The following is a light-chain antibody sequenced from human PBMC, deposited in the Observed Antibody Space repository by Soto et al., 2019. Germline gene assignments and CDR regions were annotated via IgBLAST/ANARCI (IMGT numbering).Light chain of an antibody. J-gene: IGKJ5*01. CDR3: QHFGGSLPVT. Sequence: EIVMTQSPGTLSVSPGERATLSCRASQSISGNLVWYQQKPGQAPRLLIYGASTRATGIPDRFSGSGSGTDFTLTISRLEPEDFAVYYCQHFGGSLPVTFGQGTRLEIK. V-gene: IGKV3-20*01. CDR2: GAS. CDR1: QSISGN.